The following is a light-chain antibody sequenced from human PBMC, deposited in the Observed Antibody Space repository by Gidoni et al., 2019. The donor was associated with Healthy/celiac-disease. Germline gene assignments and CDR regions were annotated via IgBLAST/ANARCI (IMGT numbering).Light chain of an antibody. J-gene: IGLJ1*01. CDR2: DVS. CDR3: SSYTSSSTRV. CDR1: SGDVGGYNY. Sequence: QSALTQPASVSGSPGQSITISCTGTSGDVGGYNYVSWYQQHPGKAPKLMIYDVSIRPSWVSNRFSGSKSGNTASLTISGLQAEDEADYYCSSYTSSSTRVFGTGTKVTVL. V-gene: IGLV2-14*03.